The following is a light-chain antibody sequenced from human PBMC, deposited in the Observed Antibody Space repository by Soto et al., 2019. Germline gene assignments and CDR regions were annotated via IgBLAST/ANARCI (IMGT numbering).Light chain of an antibody. CDR1: QSVSSY. Sequence: EIVMTQSPATLSLSPGERATLSCRASQSVSSYLAWYQHKPGQAPRLLIYDASNRATGIPARFSGSGSGTDFTLTISRLAPEDFAVYYCQQRSNWPTWTVGQGNKVEIK. CDR2: DAS. V-gene: IGKV3-11*01. J-gene: IGKJ1*01. CDR3: QQRSNWPTWT.